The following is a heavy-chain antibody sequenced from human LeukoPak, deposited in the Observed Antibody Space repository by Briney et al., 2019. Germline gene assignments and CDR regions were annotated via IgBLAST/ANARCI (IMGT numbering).Heavy chain of an antibody. J-gene: IGHJ6*03. CDR1: GFSFSGHS. D-gene: IGHD3-3*01. V-gene: IGHV3-21*01. Sequence: GGSLRLSCATSGFSFSGHSMNWVRQAPGKGLEWVSSISTAGHFIYYADSVKGRFTISRDDAKNLLYLQMDSLTADDTATYYCARVYGGYMVDYFYYMDVWGRGTTVTVSS. CDR3: ARVYGGYMVDYFYYMDV. CDR2: ISTAGHFI.